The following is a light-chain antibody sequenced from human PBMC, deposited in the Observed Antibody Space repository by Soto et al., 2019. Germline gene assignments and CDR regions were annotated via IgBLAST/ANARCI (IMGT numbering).Light chain of an antibody. J-gene: IGKJ4*01. CDR3: QQYNSYPLT. CDR1: QSISSW. V-gene: IGKV1-5*03. Sequence: DIQMTQSPSTLSASVGDRVSITCRASQSISSWLAWYQQKPGKAPKLLLYKASSLESGVPSRFSGSGSGTEFTLTISSLQPDDFASYYCQQYNSYPLTFGGGTNVEIK. CDR2: KAS.